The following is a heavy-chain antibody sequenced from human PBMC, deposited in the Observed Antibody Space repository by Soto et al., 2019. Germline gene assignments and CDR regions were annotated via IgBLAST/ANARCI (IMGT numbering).Heavy chain of an antibody. Sequence: PSETLSLTCAASGFFISSGNYWGWIRKPPGKGLEWIGSILHGGNTYYNPSLKSRVTISVDMSKNQFSLKLNSVTAADTAVYYCARARWYDAFDVWGQGTVVTVSS. J-gene: IGHJ3*01. D-gene: IGHD2-15*01. CDR2: ILHGGNT. CDR1: GFFISSGNY. V-gene: IGHV4-38-2*01. CDR3: ARARWYDAFDV.